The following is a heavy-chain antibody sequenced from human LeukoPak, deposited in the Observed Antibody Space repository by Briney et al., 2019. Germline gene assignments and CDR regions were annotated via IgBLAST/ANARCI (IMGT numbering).Heavy chain of an antibody. CDR2: IWYDGSNK. J-gene: IGHJ6*02. CDR3: GRGYYGDYGYGMDV. Sequence: PGGSLRLSCAASGFTFSSFGMHWVRQAPGKGLEWVAHIWYDGSNKYYTDSAKGRFTISRDNSKNTLYLQMYSLRAEDTAVYYCGRGYYGDYGYGMDVWGQGTTVTVSS. CDR1: GFTFSSFG. V-gene: IGHV3-33*01. D-gene: IGHD4-17*01.